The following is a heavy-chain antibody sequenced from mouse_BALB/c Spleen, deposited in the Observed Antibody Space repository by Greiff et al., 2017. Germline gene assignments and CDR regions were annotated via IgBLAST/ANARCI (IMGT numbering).Heavy chain of an antibody. V-gene: IGHV1-82*01. CDR2: IYPGDGDT. D-gene: IGHD2-4*01. J-gene: IGHJ3*01. CDR1: GYAFSSSW. Sequence: VQLQQSGPELVKPGASVKISCKASGYAFSSSWMNWVKQRPGQGLEWIGRIYPGDGDTNYNGKFKGKATLTADKSSSTAYMQLSSLTSVDSAVYFCARLNYDYDNFAYWGQGTLVTVSA. CDR3: ARLNYDYDNFAY.